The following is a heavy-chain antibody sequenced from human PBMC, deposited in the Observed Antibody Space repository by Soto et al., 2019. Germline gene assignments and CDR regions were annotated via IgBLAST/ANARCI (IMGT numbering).Heavy chain of an antibody. CDR3: ERDSLLKGGGAFWSGLLDV. Sequence: QVQLVESGGGVVQPGRSLRLSCAASGFTFSSYGMHWVRQAPGKGLEWVAVIWYDGSNKYYADSVKGRFTISRDNSKNTLYLQMNSLRAEETAVYYCERDSLLKGGGAFWSGLLDVWGQGTTVTVSS. V-gene: IGHV3-33*01. CDR1: GFTFSSYG. D-gene: IGHD3-3*01. J-gene: IGHJ6*02. CDR2: IWYDGSNK.